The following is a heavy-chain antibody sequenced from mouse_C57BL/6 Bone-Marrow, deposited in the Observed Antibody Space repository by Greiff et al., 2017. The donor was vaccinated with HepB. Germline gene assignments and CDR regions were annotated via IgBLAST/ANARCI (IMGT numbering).Heavy chain of an antibody. CDR3: VRQHYYGSSYDYAMDY. CDR2: IRSKSNNYAT. V-gene: IGHV10-1*01. D-gene: IGHD1-1*01. J-gene: IGHJ4*01. Sequence: EVKLQESGGGLVQPKGSLKLSCAASGFSFNTYAMNWVRQAPGKGLEWVARIRSKSNNYATYYADSVKDRFTISRDDSESMLYLQMNNLKTEDTAMYYCVRQHYYGSSYDYAMDYWGQGTSVTVSS. CDR1: GFSFNTYA.